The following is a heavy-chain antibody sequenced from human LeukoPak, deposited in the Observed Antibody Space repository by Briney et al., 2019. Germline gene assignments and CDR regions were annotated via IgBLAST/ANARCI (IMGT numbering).Heavy chain of an antibody. CDR3: ARDSIGYCGSSSCFPGYFDY. V-gene: IGHV3-43*01. J-gene: IGHJ4*02. CDR2: ISWDGSST. Sequence: GGSLRLSCVASGFTFDDYSMHWVRQVPGRGLEWVSRISWDGSSTFYADSVKGRFTISRDNSKNTLYLQMNSLRAEDTAVYYCARDSIGYCGSSSCFPGYFDYWGQGTLVTVSS. CDR1: GFTFDDYS. D-gene: IGHD2-2*01.